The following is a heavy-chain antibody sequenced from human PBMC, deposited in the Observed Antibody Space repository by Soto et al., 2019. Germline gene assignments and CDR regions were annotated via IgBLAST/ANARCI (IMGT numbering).Heavy chain of an antibody. CDR2: IYYSGST. Sequence: PSETLSLTCAVYGGSFSGYDWTWIRQTPGKGLEWIGYIYYSGSTNYNPSLKSRVTISVDTSKNQFSLKLSSVTAADTAVYYCASSNIAAAGFYYYGMDVWGRGTTVTVSS. CDR3: ASSNIAAAGFYYYGMDV. J-gene: IGHJ6*02. V-gene: IGHV4-59*01. D-gene: IGHD6-13*01. CDR1: GGSFSGYD.